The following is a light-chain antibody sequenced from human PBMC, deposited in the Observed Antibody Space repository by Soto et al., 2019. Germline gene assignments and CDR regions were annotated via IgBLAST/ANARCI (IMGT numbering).Light chain of an antibody. CDR1: SSNIWAGYD. V-gene: IGLV1-40*01. CDR2: GNS. Sequence: QAVLTQPPSVSGAPGQRVTISFTGSSSNIWAGYDLHWYQQLPGTAPKLLIYGNSTRPSGVPDRFSCSKSGTSASRAITGLQADDEADYYCQSYDSSLSRVFCGGTKLTVL. J-gene: IGLJ2*01. CDR3: QSYDSSLSRV.